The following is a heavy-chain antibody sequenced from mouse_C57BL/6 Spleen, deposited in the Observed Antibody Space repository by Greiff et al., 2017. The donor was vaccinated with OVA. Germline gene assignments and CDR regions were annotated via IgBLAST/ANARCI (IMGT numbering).Heavy chain of an antibody. D-gene: IGHD1-1*01. CDR2: IHPNGGST. CDR1: GYTFTSYW. J-gene: IGHJ2*01. CDR3: ARFGSRYFDY. Sequence: QVQLQQPGAELVKPGASVKLSCKASGYTFTSYWMHWVKQRPGQGLEWIGMIHPNGGSTNYNEKFKSKATLTVDKSSSTAYMQLSSLTSEDSAVYYCARFGSRYFDYWGQGTTLTVSS. V-gene: IGHV1-64*01.